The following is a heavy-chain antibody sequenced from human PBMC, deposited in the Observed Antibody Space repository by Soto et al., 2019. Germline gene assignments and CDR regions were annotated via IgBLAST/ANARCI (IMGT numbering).Heavy chain of an antibody. D-gene: IGHD3-22*01. V-gene: IGHV3-64D*06. Sequence: PRGSLRLSCSASGFTFSIYAMHWVRQAPGKGLEYVSSISTNGGSTNYADSVKGRFTISRDNSKNTVYLQMSSLRVEDTAVYYCVKGEYYYDSSGYYPFDYWGQGTLVTVSS. CDR2: ISTNGGST. CDR1: GFTFSIYA. J-gene: IGHJ4*02. CDR3: VKGEYYYDSSGYYPFDY.